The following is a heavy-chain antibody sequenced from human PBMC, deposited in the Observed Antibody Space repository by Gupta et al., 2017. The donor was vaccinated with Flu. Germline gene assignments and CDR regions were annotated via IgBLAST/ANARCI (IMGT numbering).Heavy chain of an antibody. CDR3: AKHIVGDSGAY. CDR2: ISGSADKT. J-gene: IGHJ4*02. D-gene: IGHD2-21*01. V-gene: IGHV3-23*01. Sequence: FIFKNFAMSWVRQAPGKGLEWVSGISGSADKTYYADSVKGRFTISRDNSENTLFLQMNSLRTEDTALYYCAKHIVGDSGAYWGQGTLVTVSS. CDR1: FIFKNFA.